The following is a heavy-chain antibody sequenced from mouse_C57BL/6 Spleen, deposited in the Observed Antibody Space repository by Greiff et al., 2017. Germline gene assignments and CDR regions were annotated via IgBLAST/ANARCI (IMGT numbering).Heavy chain of an antibody. CDR2: INPNNGGT. Sequence: EVQLQQSGPELVKPGASVKIPCKASGYTFTDYNMDWVKQSPGKSLEWIGDINPNNGGTIYNQKFKGKATLTVDKSSSTAYMELRSLTSEDTAVYYCARDSLQGGFAYWGQGTLVTVSA. CDR1: GYTFTDYN. J-gene: IGHJ3*01. V-gene: IGHV1-18*01. CDR3: ARDSLQGGFAY. D-gene: IGHD1-1*01.